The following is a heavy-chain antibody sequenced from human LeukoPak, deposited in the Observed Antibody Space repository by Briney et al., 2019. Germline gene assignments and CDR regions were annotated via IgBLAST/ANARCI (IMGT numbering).Heavy chain of an antibody. CDR1: GGSLSSYY. D-gene: IGHD3-22*01. CDR2: IYYSGST. V-gene: IGHV4-59*08. Sequence: SETLSLTCTVSGGSLSSYYWSWVRQPPGKGLEWIGYIYYSGSTNYNPSPMSRVTISVDASKNQFSLKLSTVTAADTAVYYCAGGVIPAAVVDYWGQGTLVTVS. J-gene: IGHJ4*02. CDR3: AGGVIPAAVVDY.